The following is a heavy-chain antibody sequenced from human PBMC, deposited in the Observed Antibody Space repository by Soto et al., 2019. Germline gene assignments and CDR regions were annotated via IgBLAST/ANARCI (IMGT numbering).Heavy chain of an antibody. CDR1: GGSISSGDYY. J-gene: IGHJ4*02. Sequence: SETLSLTCTVSGGSISSGDYYWSWIRQPPGKGLEWIGYIYYSGSTYYNPSLKSRVTISVDTSKNQFSLKLSSVTAADTAVYYCARRYYYVNSGYYRHYFDYWGQGTLVTVTS. D-gene: IGHD3-22*01. V-gene: IGHV4-30-4*01. CDR3: ARRYYYVNSGYYRHYFDY. CDR2: IYYSGST.